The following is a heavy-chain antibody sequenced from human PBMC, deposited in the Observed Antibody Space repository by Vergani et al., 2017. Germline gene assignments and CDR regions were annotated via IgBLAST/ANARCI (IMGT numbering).Heavy chain of an antibody. CDR2: IYYSGST. D-gene: IGHD3-16*01. J-gene: IGHJ4*02. CDR3: ARLQYEVMWGDYYFDY. CDR1: GGSISSYY. Sequence: QVQLQESGPGLVKPSETLSLTCTVSGGSISSYYWSWIRQPPGKGLEWIGYIYYSGSTNYNPSLKSRDTISVDTSKNQFSLKLSSVTAADTAVYYCARLQYEVMWGDYYFDYWGQGTLVTVSS. V-gene: IGHV4-59*08.